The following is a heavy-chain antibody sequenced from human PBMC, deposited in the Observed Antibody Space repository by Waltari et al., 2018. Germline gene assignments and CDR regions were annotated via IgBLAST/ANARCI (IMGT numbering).Heavy chain of an antibody. CDR3: ARGNHERIEGGDY. J-gene: IGHJ4*02. D-gene: IGHD2-15*01. CDR1: GYPFTGHY. Sequence: QVQLVQSGAEMKKPGASVKVSCKASGYPFTGHYMPWLRRAPGQGLEWMGWINPHSGGTNYAQKFQGRVTMTRDTSITTASMELSRLRFDDTAVYYCARGNHERIEGGDYWGQGTLVTVSS. V-gene: IGHV1-2*02. CDR2: INPHSGGT.